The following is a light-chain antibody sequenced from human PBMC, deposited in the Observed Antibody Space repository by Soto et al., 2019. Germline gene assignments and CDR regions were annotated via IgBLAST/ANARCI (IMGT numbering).Light chain of an antibody. CDR2: DAS. V-gene: IGKV1-5*01. Sequence: IRMTQSPCTLSASVGNRVTITCRASQSISSWLAWYQQKPGKAPKLLIYDASTLESGVPSRFSGSGSGTEFTLTISSLQPDDFATYYCQQYSSYSRTFGQGTKVDIK. CDR1: QSISSW. J-gene: IGKJ1*01. CDR3: QQYSSYSRT.